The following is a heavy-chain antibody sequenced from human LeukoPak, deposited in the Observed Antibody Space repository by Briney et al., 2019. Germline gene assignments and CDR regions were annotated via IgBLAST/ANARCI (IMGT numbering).Heavy chain of an antibody. V-gene: IGHV3-30*02. CDR2: IQNDGTKK. D-gene: IGHD6-25*01. J-gene: IGHJ5*02. CDR1: GFRFSSYG. Sequence: GSLRLSFAASGFRFSSYGMNWVRPAPGNGLEWVSFIQNDGTKKCYADFVKGRFTISRENSVNTLYLQMDSLRPEDTAVYYCAKDAATHGWFDPWGQGTLVTVSS. CDR3: AKDAATHGWFDP.